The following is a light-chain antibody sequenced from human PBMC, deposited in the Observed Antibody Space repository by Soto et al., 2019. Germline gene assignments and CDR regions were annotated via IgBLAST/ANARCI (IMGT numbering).Light chain of an antibody. V-gene: IGLV1-40*01. CDR2: ANS. Sequence: QSVLTQPPSVSGAPGQRVTISCTGGSSNIGSRYDVHWYQQLPGTAPKLLIYANSNRPSGVPDRFSGSKSGTSASLAISGLQTKDEADYYCQSYDSNLSGVVFGGGTQLTVL. J-gene: IGLJ7*01. CDR3: QSYDSNLSGVV. CDR1: SSNIGSRYD.